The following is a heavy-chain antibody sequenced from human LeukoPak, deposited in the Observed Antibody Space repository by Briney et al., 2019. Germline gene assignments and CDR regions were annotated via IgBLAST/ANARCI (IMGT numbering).Heavy chain of an antibody. V-gene: IGHV4-34*01. D-gene: IGHD3-22*01. Sequence: SETLSLTCAVYDGSFSGYYWSWIRQPPGKGLEWIGEINHSGSTNYNPSLKSRVTISVDTSKNQFSLKLSSVTAADTAVYYCARAYYYDSSGYPDFYYFDYWGQGTLVTVSS. CDR2: INHSGST. CDR3: ARAYYYDSSGYPDFYYFDY. CDR1: DGSFSGYY. J-gene: IGHJ4*02.